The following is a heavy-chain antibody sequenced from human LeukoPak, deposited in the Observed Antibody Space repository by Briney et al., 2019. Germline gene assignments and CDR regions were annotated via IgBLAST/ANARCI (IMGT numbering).Heavy chain of an antibody. D-gene: IGHD3-10*01. V-gene: IGHV4-39*07. Sequence: SETLSLTCTVSGASINTANYYWGWFRLSPGKGLEWIGNIFYRGCTFYSPSFSSRITISLDTSRNEFSLKLISMTAADTAVYYCAKSNGYGLVDIWGQGTMVTVSS. J-gene: IGHJ3*02. CDR3: AKSNGYGLVDI. CDR2: IFYRGCT. CDR1: GASINTANYY.